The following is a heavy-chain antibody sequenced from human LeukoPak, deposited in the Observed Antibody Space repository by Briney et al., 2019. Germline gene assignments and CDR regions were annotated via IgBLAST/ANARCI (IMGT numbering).Heavy chain of an antibody. V-gene: IGHV4-34*01. CDR2: INHSGST. J-gene: IGHJ6*02. CDR1: GGSFSGYY. CDR3: ARGQGADNGMDV. D-gene: IGHD6-19*01. Sequence: SETLSLTCAVYGGSFSGYYWSWIRQPPGKGLEWIGEINHSGSTNYNPSLKSRVTISVDTSKNQFSLKLSSVTAADTAVYYCARGQGADNGMDVWGQGTTVTVSS.